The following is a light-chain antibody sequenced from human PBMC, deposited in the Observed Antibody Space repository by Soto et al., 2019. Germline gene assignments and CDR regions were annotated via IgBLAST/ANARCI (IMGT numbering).Light chain of an antibody. CDR1: SSNIGAGYE. CDR2: ENN. J-gene: IGLJ1*01. CDR3: QSYDSSLSGYV. Sequence: QSVLTQPPSVSEAPGQRVTISCTGSSSNIGAGYEAHWYQQVPGTAPKLLIYENNNRPSGIPDRFSGSKSGTSASLAITGLQAEDEAEYYCQSYDSSLSGYVVGTGTKGTVL. V-gene: IGLV1-40*01.